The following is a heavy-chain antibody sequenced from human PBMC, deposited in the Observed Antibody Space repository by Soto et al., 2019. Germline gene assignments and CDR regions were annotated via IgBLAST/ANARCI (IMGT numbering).Heavy chain of an antibody. V-gene: IGHV3-48*02. D-gene: IGHD3-3*01. CDR3: VRDRRYAFDI. Sequence: GGSLRLSCAASGFTFSSYTMNWVRQAPGKGLEWLSYIRLSGSTTYNTGSVKGRFTISRDNAKNSLYLQMNSLTDEDTAVYYCVRDRRYAFDIWGQGAMVTVSS. CDR2: IRLSGSTT. CDR1: GFTFSSYT. J-gene: IGHJ3*02.